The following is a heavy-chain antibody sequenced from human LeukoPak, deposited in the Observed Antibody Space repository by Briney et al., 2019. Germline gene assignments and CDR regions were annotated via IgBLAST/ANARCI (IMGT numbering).Heavy chain of an antibody. CDR3: ARGDGYGYNWFDS. D-gene: IGHD5-24*01. CDR1: GGTFSSYA. Sequence: SVKVSCKAFGGTFSSYAITWVRLAPGQGLEWMGRIIPIFDTANYAQNFQGRVTITTDESTSTAYMELSSLRSEDTAVYYCARGDGYGYNWFDSWGQGTLVTVSS. J-gene: IGHJ5*01. CDR2: IIPIFDTA. V-gene: IGHV1-69*05.